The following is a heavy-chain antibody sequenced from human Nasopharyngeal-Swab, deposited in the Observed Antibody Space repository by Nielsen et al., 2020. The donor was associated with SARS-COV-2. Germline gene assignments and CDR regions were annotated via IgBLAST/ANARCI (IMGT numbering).Heavy chain of an antibody. V-gene: IGHV4-39*01. D-gene: IGHD6-13*01. CDR2: IYYNGNT. Sequence: SETLSLPCTVSGYSIAYSTFYWGWIRPPPGKGLEWIGNIYYNGNTYQNPSLKSRLTISVDKSKNQFSLQLSSVTAADTAVYYCVRSSSWYYFDYWAQGTQVTVSS. CDR1: GYSIAYSTFY. CDR3: VRSSSWYYFDY. J-gene: IGHJ4*02.